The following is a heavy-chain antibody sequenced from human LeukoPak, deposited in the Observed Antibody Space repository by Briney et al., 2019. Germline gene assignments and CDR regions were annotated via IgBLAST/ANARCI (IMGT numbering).Heavy chain of an antibody. CDR1: GGSISSYY. CDR3: ARVPRVGYSSSWYQVD. J-gene: IGHJ4*02. CDR2: IYTSGST. D-gene: IGHD6-13*01. Sequence: SETLSLTCTVPGGSISSYYWSWIRQPAGKGLEWIGRIYTSGSTNYNPSLKSRVTMSVDTSKNQFSLKLSSVTAADTAVYYCARVPRVGYSSSWYQVDWGQGTLVTVSS. V-gene: IGHV4-4*07.